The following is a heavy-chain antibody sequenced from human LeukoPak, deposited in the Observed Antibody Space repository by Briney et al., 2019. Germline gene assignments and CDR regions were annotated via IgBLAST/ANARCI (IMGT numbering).Heavy chain of an antibody. Sequence: SVKVSCKASGGTFSSYAISWVRQAPGQGLEWMGGIIPIFGTANYAQKFQGRVTITADEFTSTAYMELSSLRSEDTAVYYCASALNYDFWSGYLFDYWGQGTLVTVSS. J-gene: IGHJ4*02. CDR1: GGTFSSYA. V-gene: IGHV1-69*13. CDR2: IIPIFGTA. D-gene: IGHD3-3*01. CDR3: ASALNYDFWSGYLFDY.